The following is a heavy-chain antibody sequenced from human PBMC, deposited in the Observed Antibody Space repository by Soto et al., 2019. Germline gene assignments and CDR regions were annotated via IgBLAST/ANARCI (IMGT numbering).Heavy chain of an antibody. J-gene: IGHJ5*02. V-gene: IGHV4-30-2*01. Sequence: SETLSLTCNMSGDSYSISTYSWGWIRQPPGKALQWIGFIYQSGVTSYNPSLASRVSISLDRSNNQCSLKLKSVTAADTAVYFCAGMPYTSGLRFNPWGPGTLVTVSS. CDR2: IYQSGVT. CDR1: GDSYSISTYS. D-gene: IGHD6-19*01. CDR3: AGMPYTSGLRFNP.